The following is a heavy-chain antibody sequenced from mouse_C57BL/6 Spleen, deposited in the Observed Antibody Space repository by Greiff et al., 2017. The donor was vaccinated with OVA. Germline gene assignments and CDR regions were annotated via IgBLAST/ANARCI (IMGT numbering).Heavy chain of an antibody. J-gene: IGHJ1*03. CDR3: ARSGISDV. CDR1: GYTFTDYY. D-gene: IGHD2-14*01. CDR2: INPNNGGT. Sequence: EVQLQQSGPELVKPGASVKLSCKASGYTFTDYYMNWVKQSPGKSLEWIGDINPNNGGTSYNQKFKGKATLTVDKSTSTAYMELRSLTSEDSAVYYCARSGISDVWGTGTTVTVSS. V-gene: IGHV1-26*01.